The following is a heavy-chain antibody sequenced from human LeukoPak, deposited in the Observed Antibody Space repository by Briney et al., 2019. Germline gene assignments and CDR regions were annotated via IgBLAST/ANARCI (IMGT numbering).Heavy chain of an antibody. Sequence: HPGGSLRLSCAASGFSFSNYEMNWVRQAPGKGLEWVSKIITGSTIHYADSVKGRFTISRDDAKNSLYLQMNSLTAEDTAIYYCARGWDDGRHFDIWGQGTMVTVSS. CDR2: IITGSTI. CDR1: GFSFSNYE. D-gene: IGHD1-26*01. J-gene: IGHJ3*02. V-gene: IGHV3-48*03. CDR3: ARGWDDGRHFDI.